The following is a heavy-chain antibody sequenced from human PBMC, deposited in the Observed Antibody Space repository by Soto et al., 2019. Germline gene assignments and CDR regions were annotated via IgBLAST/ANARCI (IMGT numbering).Heavy chain of an antibody. CDR2: ISSSSSTI. J-gene: IGHJ4*02. Sequence: PGGSLRLSCAASGFTFSSYSMSWVRQAPGKGLEWVSYISSSSSTIYYADSVKGRFTISRDNAKNSLYLQMNSLRAEDTAVYYCASWPIEWFQPLDYWGQGTLVTVSS. CDR1: GFTFSSYS. D-gene: IGHD3-3*01. CDR3: ASWPIEWFQPLDY. V-gene: IGHV3-48*01.